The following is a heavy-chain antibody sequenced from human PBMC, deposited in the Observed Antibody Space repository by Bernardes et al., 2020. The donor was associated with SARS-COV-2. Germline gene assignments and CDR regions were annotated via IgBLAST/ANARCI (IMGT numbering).Heavy chain of an antibody. CDR1: GFTFSSYE. CDR3: ARGGTYYDILTGYQNYYYGMDV. J-gene: IGHJ6*02. D-gene: IGHD3-9*01. CDR2: ISSSGSTL. Sequence: GGSLRLSCSASGFTFSSYEMNWVRQAPGKGLEWVSYISSSGSTLYYADSVKGRFTISRDNATNSLYLQMNSLRAEDTAVYYCARGGTYYDILTGYQNYYYGMDVWGQGTTVTVSS. V-gene: IGHV3-48*03.